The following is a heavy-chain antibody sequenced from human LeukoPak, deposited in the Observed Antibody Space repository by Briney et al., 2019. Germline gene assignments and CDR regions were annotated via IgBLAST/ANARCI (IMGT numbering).Heavy chain of an antibody. D-gene: IGHD1-1*01. Sequence: GGSLRLSCAASGFTFSSHWIHWVRQAPGKGLVWVSGINRDGSSTSYADSVKGRFTISRDNAKNTLYLQMNSLRAGDTAVYYCERGRGNEPFDYWGQGTLVTVSS. CDR1: GFTFSSHW. CDR2: INRDGSST. V-gene: IGHV3-74*01. J-gene: IGHJ4*02. CDR3: ERGRGNEPFDY.